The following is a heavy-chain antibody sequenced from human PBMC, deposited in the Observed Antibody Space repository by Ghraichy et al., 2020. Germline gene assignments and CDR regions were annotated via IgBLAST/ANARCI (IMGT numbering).Heavy chain of an antibody. Sequence: GESLNISCAASGFTFSSYGMHWVRQAPGKGLEWVAVISYDGSNKYYADSVKGRFTISRDNSKNTLYLQMNSLRAEDTAVYYCAKDFAAAGLYYFDYWGQGTLVTVSS. V-gene: IGHV3-30*18. CDR3: AKDFAAAGLYYFDY. D-gene: IGHD6-13*01. J-gene: IGHJ4*02. CDR2: ISYDGSNK. CDR1: GFTFSSYG.